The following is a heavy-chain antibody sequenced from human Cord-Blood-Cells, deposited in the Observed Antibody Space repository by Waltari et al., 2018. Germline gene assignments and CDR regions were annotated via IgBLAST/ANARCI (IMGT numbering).Heavy chain of an antibody. Sequence: QVQLQQWGAGLLKPSETLSLTCAVYGGSFSGYYWSWIRQPPGKGLEWIGEIKHSGSTNYNPSLKSRVTISVDTSKNQFSLKLSSVTAADTAVYYCARDWGSRAFDIWGQGTMVTVSS. CDR3: ARDWGSRAFDI. J-gene: IGHJ3*02. CDR1: GGSFSGYY. CDR2: IKHSGST. V-gene: IGHV4-34*01. D-gene: IGHD7-27*01.